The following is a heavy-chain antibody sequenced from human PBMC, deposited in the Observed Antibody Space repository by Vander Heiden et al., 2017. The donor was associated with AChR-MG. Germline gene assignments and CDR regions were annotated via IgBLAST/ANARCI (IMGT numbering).Heavy chain of an antibody. CDR1: GFTFSSYG. CDR2: IRYDGSNK. CDR3: AKELEPFDY. J-gene: IGHJ4*02. Sequence: QVQLVESGGGVVQPGGSLRLSCAASGFTFSSYGMHWVRQAPGKGLEWVAFIRYDGSNKYYADSVKGRFTISRDNSKNTLYLQMNSLRAEDTAVYYCAKELEPFDYWGQGTLVTVSS. V-gene: IGHV3-30*02.